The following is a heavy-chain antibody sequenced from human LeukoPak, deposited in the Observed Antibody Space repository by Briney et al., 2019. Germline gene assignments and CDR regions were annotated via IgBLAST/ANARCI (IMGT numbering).Heavy chain of an antibody. CDR2: IYYSGST. J-gene: IGHJ3*02. Sequence: KPSETLSLTCTVSGGSISSNYWSWIRQPPGKGLGWIGYIYYSGSTNYNPSLKSRVTISVDTSKNQFSLKLSSVPAADTAVYYCARGARIAAANDAFDIWGQGTMVTVSS. V-gene: IGHV4-59*01. D-gene: IGHD6-13*01. CDR3: ARGARIAAANDAFDI. CDR1: GGSISSNY.